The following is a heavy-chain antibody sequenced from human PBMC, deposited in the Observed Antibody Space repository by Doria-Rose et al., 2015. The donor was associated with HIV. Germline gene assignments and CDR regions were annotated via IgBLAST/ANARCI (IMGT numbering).Heavy chain of an antibody. V-gene: IGHV1-3*01. D-gene: IGHD6-13*01. Sequence: KTGASVTVSCKTSGYTFSAPAIHWVRQAPGQRLEWMGWLNVGNGDTRYSRKFQDRVTITSDTSANTGYMALSSLRSEDTAVYYCARIHSLSSSSLGHWGQGTLVTVSS. CDR3: ARIHSLSSSSLGH. CDR2: LNVGNGDT. CDR1: GYTFSAPA. J-gene: IGHJ4*02.